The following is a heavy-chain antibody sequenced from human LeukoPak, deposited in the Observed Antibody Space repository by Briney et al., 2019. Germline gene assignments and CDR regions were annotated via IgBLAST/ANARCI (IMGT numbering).Heavy chain of an antibody. J-gene: IGHJ4*02. CDR1: GGSISSYY. D-gene: IGHD3-22*01. Sequence: PSETLSLTCTVSGGSISSYYWSWIRQPAGKGLEWIGRIYTSGSTNYNPSLKSRVTISVDTSKNQFSLKLSSVTAADTAVYYCARAGDSSGYYYGEVYWGQGTLVTVSS. V-gene: IGHV4-4*07. CDR3: ARAGDSSGYYYGEVY. CDR2: IYTSGST.